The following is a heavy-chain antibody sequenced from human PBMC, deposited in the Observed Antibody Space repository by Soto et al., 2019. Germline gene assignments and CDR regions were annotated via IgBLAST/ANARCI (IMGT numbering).Heavy chain of an antibody. J-gene: IGHJ6*02. D-gene: IGHD3-3*02. Sequence: QVQLVQSGAELKKPGASVKVSCKASGFTFSAYYIYWVRQAPGHGIELIGLLHPNGGGTNNAPKLQGRETLKRETTTSRSDMERSALIPDDPGVYNWARCLLDEYSIRRRSTNSGMDVWGQGTTVTVYS. CDR3: ARCLLDEYSIRRRSTNSGMDV. V-gene: IGHV1-2*05. CDR2: LHPNGGGT. CDR1: GFTFSAYY.